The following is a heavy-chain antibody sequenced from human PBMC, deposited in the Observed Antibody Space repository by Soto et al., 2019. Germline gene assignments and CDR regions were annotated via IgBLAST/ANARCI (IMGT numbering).Heavy chain of an antibody. D-gene: IGHD1-26*01. CDR3: ARVSGSYYYGMDV. CDR1: GGSISSRNW. V-gene: IGHV4-4*02. Sequence: QVQLQESGPGLVKPSGTLSLTCAVSGGSISSRNWWSWVRQPPGKGLEWIGVIYHSGSTNYKPSLKSRVTISVDKSKNQFSLKLSSVTAADTAVYYCARVSGSYYYGMDVWGQGITVTVSS. J-gene: IGHJ6*02. CDR2: IYHSGST.